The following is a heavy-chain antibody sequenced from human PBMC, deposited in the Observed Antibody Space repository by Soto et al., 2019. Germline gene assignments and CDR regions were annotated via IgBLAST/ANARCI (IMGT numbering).Heavy chain of an antibody. Sequence: GESLKISFKGSGYSLTRYWISLVRQMPGKGLEWMGRIDPSDSYANYSPSFQGHVTISADKSISTAYLQWSSLKASDTAMYYCATLEVTEKLDYWGQGTLVTVSS. CDR3: ATLEVTEKLDY. J-gene: IGHJ4*02. CDR1: GYSLTRYW. CDR2: IDPSDSYA. V-gene: IGHV5-10-1*01. D-gene: IGHD5-18*01.